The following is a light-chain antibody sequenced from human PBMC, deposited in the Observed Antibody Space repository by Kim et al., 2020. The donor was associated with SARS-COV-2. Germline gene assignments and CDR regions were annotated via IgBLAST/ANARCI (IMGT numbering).Light chain of an antibody. J-gene: IGKJ3*01. CDR3: QQYRSLFT. V-gene: IGKV3-20*01. CDR2: GAS. CDR1: QSVSNSY. Sequence: EIVLTQSPGTLSLSPGERATLSCRASQSVSNSYLAWYQQKPGQAPRLLIYGASNRATGIPDRFSGSGSGTDFTLTISRLEPEDFAVYYCQQYRSLFTFGPETKVDIK.